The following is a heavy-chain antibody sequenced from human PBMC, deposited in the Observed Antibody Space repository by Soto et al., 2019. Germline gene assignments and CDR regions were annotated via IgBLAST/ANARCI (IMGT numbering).Heavy chain of an antibody. D-gene: IGHD6-13*01. V-gene: IGHV1-3*01. CDR3: ARDPIAAAGSYYYYYGMDV. CDR1: GYTFTSYA. CDR2: INAGNGNT. Sequence: QVQLVQSGAEVKKPGASVKVSCKASGYTFTSYAMHWVRQAPGQRLEWMGWINAGNGNTKYSQKFQGRVTITRDTSASTAYMELSSLRSEDTAVYYCARDPIAAAGSYYYYYGMDVWCQGPTVTVSS. J-gene: IGHJ6*02.